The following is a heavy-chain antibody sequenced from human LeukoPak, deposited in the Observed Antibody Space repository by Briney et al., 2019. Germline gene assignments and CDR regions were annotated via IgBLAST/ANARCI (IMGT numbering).Heavy chain of an antibody. CDR2: ISGSGGST. Sequence: GGSPRLSCAASGFTFSSYAMSWVRQAPGKGLEWVSAISGSGGSTYYADSVKGRFTISRDNSKNTLYLQVNSLRAEDTAVYYCAKAGALIAAAGKYYWGQGTLVTVSS. D-gene: IGHD6-13*01. J-gene: IGHJ4*02. V-gene: IGHV3-23*01. CDR3: AKAGALIAAAGKYY. CDR1: GFTFSSYA.